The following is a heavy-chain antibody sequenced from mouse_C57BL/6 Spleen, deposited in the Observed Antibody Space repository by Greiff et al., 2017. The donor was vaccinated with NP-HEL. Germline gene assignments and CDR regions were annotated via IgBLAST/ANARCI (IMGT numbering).Heavy chain of an antibody. J-gene: IGHJ4*01. CDR3: ARSTMITDYYAMDY. Sequence: QVHVKQSGAELARPGASVKLSCKASGYTFTSYGISWVKQRTGQGLEWIGEIYPRSGNTHYNEKFKGKATLTADKSSSTAYMELRSLTSEDSAVYFCARSTMITDYYAMDYWGQGTSVTVSS. D-gene: IGHD2-4*01. V-gene: IGHV1-81*01. CDR2: IYPRSGNT. CDR1: GYTFTSYG.